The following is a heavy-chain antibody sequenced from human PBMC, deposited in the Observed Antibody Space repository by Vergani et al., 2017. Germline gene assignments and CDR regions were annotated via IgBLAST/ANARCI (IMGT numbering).Heavy chain of an antibody. CDR2: IWYDGSNK. D-gene: IGHD4-11*01. CDR3: AKDPLRHPVTTGSIDY. Sequence: QVQLVESGGGVVQPGRSLRLSCAASGFTFSSYGMHWVRQAPGKGLEWVAVIWYDGSNKYYADSVKGRFTISRDNSKNTLYLQMNSLRAEDTAVYYCAKDPLRHPVTTGSIDYWGQGTLVTVSS. CDR1: GFTFSSYG. J-gene: IGHJ4*02. V-gene: IGHV3-33*06.